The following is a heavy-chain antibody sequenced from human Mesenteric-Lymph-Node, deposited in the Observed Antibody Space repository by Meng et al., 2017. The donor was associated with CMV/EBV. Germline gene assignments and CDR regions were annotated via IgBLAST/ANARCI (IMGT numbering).Heavy chain of an antibody. CDR3: ASNYDSWMFYGMDV. J-gene: IGHJ6*02. D-gene: IGHD3-3*01. Sequence: SETLSLTCTVSGGSISSSSYYWGWIRQPPGKGLEWIGEISNSGSTNYNPSLKSRVTISVDTSKNQFSLKLTSVTAADTAVYYCASNYDSWMFYGMDVWGQGTTVTVSS. V-gene: IGHV4-39*07. CDR2: ISNSGST. CDR1: GGSISSSSYY.